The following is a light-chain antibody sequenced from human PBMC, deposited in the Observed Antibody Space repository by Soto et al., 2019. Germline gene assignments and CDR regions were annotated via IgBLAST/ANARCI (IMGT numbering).Light chain of an antibody. J-gene: IGLJ1*01. CDR1: SSDVGGYNY. V-gene: IGLV2-14*01. CDR3: TSYTSSSTLYV. CDR2: DVR. Sequence: QSVLTQPASVSGSPGQSITISCTGTSSDVGGYNYVSWYQQHPGKAPKLMIYDVRNRASGASNRFSGSKSGNTASLTISGLQAEDEADYYCTSYTSSSTLYVFGTGPKVTVL.